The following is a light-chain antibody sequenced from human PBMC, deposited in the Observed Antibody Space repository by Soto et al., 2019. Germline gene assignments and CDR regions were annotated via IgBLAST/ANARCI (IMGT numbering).Light chain of an antibody. CDR3: QKYSKWPLFT. V-gene: IGKV3-15*01. J-gene: IGKJ3*01. CDR2: AAS. CDR1: QSVGRN. Sequence: EIVVTQSPGILSVSPGDRATLSCRASQSVGRNLAWYQQKPGQAPTLLIYAASTRTTGLPARFSGSGSGTDFTLTISSLQSEDFAVYYCQKYSKWPLFTFGPGTRVDIK.